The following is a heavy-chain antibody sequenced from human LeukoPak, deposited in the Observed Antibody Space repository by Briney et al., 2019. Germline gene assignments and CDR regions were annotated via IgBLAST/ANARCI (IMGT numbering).Heavy chain of an antibody. Sequence: GGSLRLSCAASGFTFSSYSMNWVRQAPGQGLEWVSSISSSSTYIYYADSVKGRFTISRDNFNNTLYLQMNNLRAEDTALYYCAAGPYGGNTPFDYWGQGTLVTISS. J-gene: IGHJ4*02. CDR3: AAGPYGGNTPFDY. CDR1: GFTFSSYS. V-gene: IGHV3-21*04. D-gene: IGHD4-23*01. CDR2: ISSSSTYI.